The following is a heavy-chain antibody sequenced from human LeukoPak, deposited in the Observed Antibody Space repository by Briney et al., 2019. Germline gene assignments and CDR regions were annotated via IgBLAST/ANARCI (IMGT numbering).Heavy chain of an antibody. V-gene: IGHV4-39*07. Sequence: PSETLSLTCTVSGGSISSSSYYWGWIRQPPGKGLEWIGSIYYSGSTYYNPSLKSRVTISVDTSKNQFSLKLSSVTAADTAVYYCARATYMATFDYWGQGTLVTVSS. CDR1: GGSISSSSYY. J-gene: IGHJ4*02. CDR2: IYYSGST. D-gene: IGHD5-24*01. CDR3: ARATYMATFDY.